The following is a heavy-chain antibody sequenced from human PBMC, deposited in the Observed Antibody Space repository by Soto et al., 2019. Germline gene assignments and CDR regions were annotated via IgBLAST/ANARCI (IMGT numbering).Heavy chain of an antibody. CDR3: ARSEEAGICSRTSCYAFDY. CDR1: GYTFTSYR. J-gene: IGHJ4*02. V-gene: IGHV1-8*02. D-gene: IGHD2-2*01. CDR2: MSPYSGNT. Sequence: SVKVSCKASGYTFTSYRVTWVRQAPGEGYEWMRWMSPYSGNTGYAQKIQGGATMTRITSVSTNYMELRSLRSEDTAVYYCARSEEAGICSRTSCYAFDYWGQGTLVTDSS.